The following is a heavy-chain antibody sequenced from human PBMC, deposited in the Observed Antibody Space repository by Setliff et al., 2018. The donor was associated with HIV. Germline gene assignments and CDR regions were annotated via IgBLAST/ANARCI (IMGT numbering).Heavy chain of an antibody. J-gene: IGHJ4*01. CDR3: ARDEGRATGSWWDQSASWYLDY. D-gene: IGHD6-13*01. CDR1: GGSISSYY. Sequence: ETLSLTCTVSGGSISSYYWSWIRQPAGKRLEFIGRISAAGTINYNLSLRSRVTLSVDTSENQFSLTVNSVTAADTAMYSCARDEGRATGSWWDQSASWYLDYWGHGILVTVS. V-gene: IGHV4-4*07. CDR2: ISAAGTI.